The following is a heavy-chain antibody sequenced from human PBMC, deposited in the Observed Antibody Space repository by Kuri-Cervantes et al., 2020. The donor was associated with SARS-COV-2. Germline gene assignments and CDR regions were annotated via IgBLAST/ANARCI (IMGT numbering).Heavy chain of an antibody. D-gene: IGHD1-26*01. CDR3: VKENSGRAPLMDV. CDR1: GFIFSSDG. Sequence: GESLKISCAASGFIFSSDGMNWVRQAPGKGLEWVSTISESGGVTYYADSVMGRFTILRDNSKNTLYLQMNSLRADDTAVYYCVKENSGRAPLMDVWGQGTTVTVSS. CDR2: ISESGGVT. J-gene: IGHJ6*02. V-gene: IGHV3-23*01.